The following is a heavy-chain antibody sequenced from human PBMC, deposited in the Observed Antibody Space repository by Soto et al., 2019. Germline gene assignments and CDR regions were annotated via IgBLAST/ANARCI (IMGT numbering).Heavy chain of an antibody. D-gene: IGHD2-15*01. J-gene: IGHJ5*02. CDR2: INPNSGGT. Sequence: ASVKVSCKASGYTFTGYYMHWVRQAPGQGLEWMGWINPNSGGTNYAQKFQGWVTMTRDTSISTAYMELSRLRSDDTAVYYCARGSAVFGHHIVVVVAATKGYNWFDPWGQGTLVTVSS. V-gene: IGHV1-2*04. CDR1: GYTFTGYY. CDR3: ARGSAVFGHHIVVVVAATKGYNWFDP.